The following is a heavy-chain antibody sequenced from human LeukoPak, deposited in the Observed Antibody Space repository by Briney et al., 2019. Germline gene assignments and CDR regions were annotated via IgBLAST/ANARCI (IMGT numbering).Heavy chain of an antibody. Sequence: SETLSLTCAVSGGSISSSNWWSWVRQPPGKGLERIGEIYHSGSTNYNPSLKSRVTISVDTSKNQFSLKLSSVTAADTAVYYCARHRSSYGHSIYNWFDPWGQGTLVTVSS. CDR1: GGSISSSNW. V-gene: IGHV4-4*02. J-gene: IGHJ5*02. CDR3: ARHRSSYGHSIYNWFDP. D-gene: IGHD5-18*01. CDR2: IYHSGST.